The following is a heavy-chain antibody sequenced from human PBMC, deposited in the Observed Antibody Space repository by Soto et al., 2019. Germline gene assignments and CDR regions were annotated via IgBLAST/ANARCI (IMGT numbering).Heavy chain of an antibody. CDR3: AKDLSTESGDELDY. J-gene: IGHJ4*02. Sequence: QVQLVESGGGVVQPGRSLRLSCAASGFTFSSYGMHWVRQAPGKGLEWVAVISYDGSNKYYADSVQGRFTISRDNSKNTLYLQMNSLRAEDTAVYYCAKDLSTESGDELDYWGQGTLVTVSS. CDR1: GFTFSSYG. V-gene: IGHV3-30*18. CDR2: ISYDGSNK. D-gene: IGHD3-10*01.